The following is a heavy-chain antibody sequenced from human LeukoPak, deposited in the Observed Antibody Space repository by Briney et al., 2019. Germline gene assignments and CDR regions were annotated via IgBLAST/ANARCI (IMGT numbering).Heavy chain of an antibody. J-gene: IGHJ5*02. V-gene: IGHV3-7*02. CDR1: GFTFSSYL. CDR2: IKQDGTEK. CDR3: ARIRRFPNWFDP. D-gene: IGHD2-21*01. Sequence: PGGSLRLSCAASGFTFSSYLMSWVRQAPGEGLEWVANIKQDGTEKYYMDSVKGRFSISRDNAKNSLYLQMNALRAEDTAVYYCARIRRFPNWFDPWGQGTLVTVSS.